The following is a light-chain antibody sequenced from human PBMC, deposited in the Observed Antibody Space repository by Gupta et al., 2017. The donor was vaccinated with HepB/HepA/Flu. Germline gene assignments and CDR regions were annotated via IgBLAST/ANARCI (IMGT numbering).Light chain of an antibody. V-gene: IGKV1-5*03. CDR3: QQYKTKAET. J-gene: IGKJ1*01. CDR1: QTIDNW. Sequence: DIQMTQSPSTLSASVGDRVTITCRASQTIDNWLAWYQHKPGKAPKLLIYKASSLESGVPSRFSGSGSGTDCTLTISSLQPDDFATYYCQQYKTKAETFGQGTKVESK. CDR2: KAS.